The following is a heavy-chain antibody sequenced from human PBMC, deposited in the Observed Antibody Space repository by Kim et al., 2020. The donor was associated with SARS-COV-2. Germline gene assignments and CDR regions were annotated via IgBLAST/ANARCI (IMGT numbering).Heavy chain of an antibody. CDR2: ISGSGGST. CDR1: VFTCSSFA. J-gene: IGHJ4*01. CDR3: AKDFY. V-gene: IGHV3-23*01. Sequence: GGSLRLSCAASVFTCSSFAMNWVRQAPGQGLEWVSGISGSGGSTYYAASVKGRFTFSRATSKHTLYLQMNSLRAEDTAVYHCAKDFYW.